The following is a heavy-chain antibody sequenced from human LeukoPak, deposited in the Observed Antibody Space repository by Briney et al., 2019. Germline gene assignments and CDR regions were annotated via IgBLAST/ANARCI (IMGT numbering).Heavy chain of an antibody. CDR2: ISGDSTYI. J-gene: IGHJ4*02. CDR1: GFTFSTYT. Sequence: GGPLRLSCAASGFTFSTYTMNWVRQAPGKGLEWVSTISGDSTYIYYADSVKGRFTISRDNAKNSLSLQMNSLRAEDTAVYYCARGGYSTSRDDYWGQGTLVTVSS. CDR3: ARGGYSTSRDDY. V-gene: IGHV3-21*01. D-gene: IGHD2-2*01.